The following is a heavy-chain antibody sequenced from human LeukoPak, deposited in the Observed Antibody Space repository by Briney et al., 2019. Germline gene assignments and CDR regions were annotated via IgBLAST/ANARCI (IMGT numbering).Heavy chain of an antibody. CDR2: IYYSGST. Sequence: SETLSLTCTVSGGSISSGDYYWSWIRQPPGKGLEWIGYIYYSGSTYYNPSLKSRVTISVDTSKNQFSLKLSSVTAADTAVYYCARGTLTHYYDSSGSHFDYWGQGTLVTVSS. D-gene: IGHD3-22*01. CDR1: GGSISSGDYY. J-gene: IGHJ4*02. V-gene: IGHV4-30-4*01. CDR3: ARGTLTHYYDSSGSHFDY.